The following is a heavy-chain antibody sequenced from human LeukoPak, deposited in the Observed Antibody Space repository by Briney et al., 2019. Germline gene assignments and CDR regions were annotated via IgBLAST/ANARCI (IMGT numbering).Heavy chain of an antibody. V-gene: IGHV3-64*01. Sequence: GGSLRLSCAASGFTLSIYSMHWVRQAPGKGLEFVSAISRNGRNTYYANSVKGRFTISRDISKNTLYLQMGSLRPEDMAVYYCARVDSGSACASWGQGILVTVSS. CDR1: GFTLSIYS. CDR2: ISRNGRNT. CDR3: ARVDSGSACAS. J-gene: IGHJ1*01. D-gene: IGHD6-19*01.